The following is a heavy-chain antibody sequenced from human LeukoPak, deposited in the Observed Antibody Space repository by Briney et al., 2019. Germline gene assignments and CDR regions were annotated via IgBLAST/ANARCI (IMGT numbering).Heavy chain of an antibody. D-gene: IGHD5-18*01. CDR1: GFTFSSYG. Sequence: PGRSLRLSCAASGFTFSSYGMHWVRQAPGKGLEWVAVIWYDGSNKHYADSVKGRFTISRDNSKNTLYLQMNSLRAEDTAVYYCARDWVDTALDYWGQGTLVTVSS. CDR2: IWYDGSNK. CDR3: ARDWVDTALDY. V-gene: IGHV3-33*01. J-gene: IGHJ4*02.